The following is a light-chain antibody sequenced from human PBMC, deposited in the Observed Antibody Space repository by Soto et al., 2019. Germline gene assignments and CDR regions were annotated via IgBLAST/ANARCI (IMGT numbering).Light chain of an antibody. J-gene: IGLJ1*01. CDR1: SSNIGAGYD. V-gene: IGLV1-40*01. Sequence: SALTQPPSVSGSPGQRVSISCTGSSSNIGAGYDVHWYQHLPGTAPKLLIYEVVQRPSGVPDRFSGSKSGNTASLTVSGLQAADEADYFCKSYAGSNTYVFGSGTKVTVL. CDR3: KSYAGSNTYV. CDR2: EVV.